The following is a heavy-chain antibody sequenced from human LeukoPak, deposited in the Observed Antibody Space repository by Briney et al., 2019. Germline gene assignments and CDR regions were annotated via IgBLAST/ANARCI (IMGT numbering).Heavy chain of an antibody. J-gene: IGHJ1*01. D-gene: IGHD3-10*01. Sequence: SETLSLTCTVSGASISSYYWSWIRQPPGKGLEWIGYIYYSGSTNYNPSLKSRVTMSLDTSKNQFSLRLGSVTAADTAVFYCATASFGYFQHWGQGTLVTVSS. V-gene: IGHV4-59*01. CDR2: IYYSGST. CDR3: ATASFGYFQH. CDR1: GASISSYY.